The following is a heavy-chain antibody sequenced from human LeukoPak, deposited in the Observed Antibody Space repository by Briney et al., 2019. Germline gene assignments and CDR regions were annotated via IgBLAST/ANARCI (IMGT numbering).Heavy chain of an antibody. V-gene: IGHV3-30*02. D-gene: IGHD5-24*01. Sequence: GGSLRLSCAASGFTFSSYGMHWVRQAPGKGLEWVAFIRYDGSNKYYADSVKGRFTISRDNSKNTLYLQMNSLRAEDTAVYYCARGMEVEMAHFNWFDPWGQGTLVTVSS. CDR3: ARGMEVEMAHFNWFDP. CDR1: GFTFSSYG. J-gene: IGHJ5*02. CDR2: IRYDGSNK.